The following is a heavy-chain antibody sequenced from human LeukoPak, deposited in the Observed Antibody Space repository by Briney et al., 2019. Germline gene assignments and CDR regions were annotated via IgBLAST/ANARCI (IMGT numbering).Heavy chain of an antibody. J-gene: IGHJ4*02. Sequence: SETLSLTCTVSGGSISSGGYYWSWIRQPPGKGLEWIGYIYYSGGTNYNPSLKSRVTISVDTSKNQFSLKLSSVTAADTAVYYCARVLAVAGEFDYWGQGTLVTVSS. D-gene: IGHD6-19*01. CDR2: IYYSGGT. CDR1: GGSISSGGYY. V-gene: IGHV4-61*08. CDR3: ARVLAVAGEFDY.